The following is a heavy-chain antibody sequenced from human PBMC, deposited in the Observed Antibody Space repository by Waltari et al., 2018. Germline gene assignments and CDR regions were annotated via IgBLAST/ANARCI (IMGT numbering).Heavy chain of an antibody. D-gene: IGHD3-22*01. CDR3: AKDGDGTYYYDSLGRMDV. V-gene: IGHV3-23*01. CDR2: ISGSGVST. J-gene: IGHJ6*02. CDR1: GFTFSSYA. Sequence: EVQLLESGGGLVQPGGSLRLSCAASGFTFSSYAMSWVRQAPGKGLEWVSAISGSGVSTYYADSVKGRFTISRDNSKNTLYLQMNSLRAEDTAVYYCAKDGDGTYYYDSLGRMDVWGQGTTVTVSS.